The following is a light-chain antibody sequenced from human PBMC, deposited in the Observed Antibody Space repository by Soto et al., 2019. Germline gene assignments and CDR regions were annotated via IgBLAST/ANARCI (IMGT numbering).Light chain of an antibody. J-gene: IGKJ5*01. Sequence: EIVLTQSPGTLSFSPWERATLSCRASQSVSSYLAWYQQKPGQAPRLLIYDASNRATGIPARFSGSGSGTDFTLTISSLEPEDFAVYYCQQRSNWPPITFGQGTRLEIK. CDR2: DAS. V-gene: IGKV3-11*01. CDR3: QQRSNWPPIT. CDR1: QSVSSY.